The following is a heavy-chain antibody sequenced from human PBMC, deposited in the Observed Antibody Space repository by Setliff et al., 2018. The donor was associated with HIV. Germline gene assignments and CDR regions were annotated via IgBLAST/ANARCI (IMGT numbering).Heavy chain of an antibody. Sequence: ASVKVSCKASGYTFTSYAMNWVRQAPGQGLEWMGWINTNTGNPTYAQGFTGRFVFSVDTPVSTAYLQIFSLKAEDTAVYYCTRDHTPPPNYDFWSGQIDLRNIFYYMDVWGTGSPVTVS. V-gene: IGHV7-4-1*01. D-gene: IGHD3-3*01. CDR2: INTNTGNP. CDR3: TRDHTPPPNYDFWSGQIDLRNIFYYMDV. CDR1: GYTFTSYA. J-gene: IGHJ6*03.